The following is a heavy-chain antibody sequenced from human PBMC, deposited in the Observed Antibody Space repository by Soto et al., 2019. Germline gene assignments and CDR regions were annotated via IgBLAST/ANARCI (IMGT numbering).Heavy chain of an antibody. CDR2: INPSGGST. Sequence: QVQLVQSGAEVKKPGASVKVSCKASGYTFTSYYMHWVRQAPGQGLEWMGIINPSGGSTSYAQKFQGRVTMTRDTSTSTVYMELSSLRSEDTAVYYCARGYIVVVPAAIRWFDPWGQGTLVTVSS. V-gene: IGHV1-46*03. J-gene: IGHJ5*02. D-gene: IGHD2-2*01. CDR1: GYTFTSYY. CDR3: ARGYIVVVPAAIRWFDP.